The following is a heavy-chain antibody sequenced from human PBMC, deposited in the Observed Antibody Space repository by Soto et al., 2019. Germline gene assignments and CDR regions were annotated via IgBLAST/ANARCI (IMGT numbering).Heavy chain of an antibody. Sequence: LRLSCAAAGFTFSSYDMHWVRQATGKGLEWVSAIGTAGDTYYPGSVKGRFTISRENAKNSLYLQMNSLRAGDTAVYYCARMRVGAFDIWGQGTMVTVSS. CDR1: GFTFSSYD. V-gene: IGHV3-13*01. CDR3: ARMRVGAFDI. J-gene: IGHJ3*02. CDR2: IGTAGDT.